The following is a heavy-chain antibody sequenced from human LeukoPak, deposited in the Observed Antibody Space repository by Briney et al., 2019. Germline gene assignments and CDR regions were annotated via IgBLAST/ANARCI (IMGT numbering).Heavy chain of an antibody. V-gene: IGHV3-53*01. CDR1: GFTVSSNY. CDR3: ATYGDYGSFDY. J-gene: IGHJ4*02. D-gene: IGHD4-17*01. Sequence: GGSLRLSCAASGFTVSSNYMSWVRQAPGKGLEWVSVIYSGGSTYYADSVKGRFTISRDNAKNSLYLQMNSLRAEDTAVYYCATYGDYGSFDYWGQGTLVTVSS. CDR2: IYSGGST.